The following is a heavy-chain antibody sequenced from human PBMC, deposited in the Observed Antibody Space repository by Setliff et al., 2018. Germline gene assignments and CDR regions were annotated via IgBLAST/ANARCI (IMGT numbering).Heavy chain of an antibody. J-gene: IGHJ4*02. D-gene: IGHD6-19*01. V-gene: IGHV3-23*01. Sequence: PGGSLRLSCRTSGFTFSSYTMNWVRQAPGKGLEWVSAITDDGGTTHYAGSVMGRFTIARDNSKNTLYLQMNSLRAEDTAVYYCAKSRGQWSFDYWGQGTLVTVSS. CDR1: GFTFSSYT. CDR3: AKSRGQWSFDY. CDR2: ITDDGGTT.